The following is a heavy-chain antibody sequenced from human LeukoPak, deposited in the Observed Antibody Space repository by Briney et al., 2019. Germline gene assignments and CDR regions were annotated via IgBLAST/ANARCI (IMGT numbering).Heavy chain of an antibody. V-gene: IGHV5-51*01. D-gene: IGHD6-13*01. J-gene: IGHJ3*02. CDR1: GYSFTSYW. CDR2: IYPGDSDT. CDR3: ARPPYSSNWGAFDI. Sequence: GESLKISCKCSGYSFTSYWIGWVRQMPGKGLEWMGIIYPGDSDTRYSPSFQGQVTISAEKSISTAYLQWSSLKASDTAMYYCARPPYSSNWGAFDIWGQGTMVTVSS.